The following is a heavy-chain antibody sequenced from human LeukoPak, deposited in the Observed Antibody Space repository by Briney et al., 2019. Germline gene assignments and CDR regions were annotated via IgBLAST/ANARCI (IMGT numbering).Heavy chain of an antibody. D-gene: IGHD7-27*01. CDR2: INPNGGST. J-gene: IGHJ4*02. Sequence: ASVKVSCKASGYTFTNYYMHWVRQAPGQGLEWMGIINPNGGSTSYAQKFQGRVTMTRDTSTSTVYMDLSSLRSEDTAVYYCARSPLGIAPFDYWGQGTLVTVSS. V-gene: IGHV1-46*03. CDR1: GYTFTNYY. CDR3: ARSPLGIAPFDY.